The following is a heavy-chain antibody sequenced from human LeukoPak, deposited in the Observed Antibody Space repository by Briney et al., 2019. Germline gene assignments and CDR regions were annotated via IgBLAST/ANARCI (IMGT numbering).Heavy chain of an antibody. J-gene: IGHJ6*03. D-gene: IGHD3-16*01. CDR3: ARVMIYYYYMDV. V-gene: IGHV1-18*01. CDR2: ISAYNGNT. CDR1: GYTFTSYG. Sequence: SVKVSCKASGYTFTSYGISWVRQAPGQGLEGMGWISAYNGNTNYAQKLQGRVTMTTDTSTSTAYMELRSLSSDDTAVYYCARVMIYYYYMDVWGKGTTVTVSS.